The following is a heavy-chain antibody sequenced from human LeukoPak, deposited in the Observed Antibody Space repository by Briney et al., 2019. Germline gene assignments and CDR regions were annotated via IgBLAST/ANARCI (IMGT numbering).Heavy chain of an antibody. Sequence: GGSLGLSCAAPGFTFSGSAMHWVRQASGKGLEWVGRIRSKANSYATAYAASVKGRFTISRDDSKNTAYLQMNSLKTEDTAVYYCTTYSSSSADYWGQGTLVTVSS. CDR1: GFTFSGSA. D-gene: IGHD6-6*01. J-gene: IGHJ4*02. CDR2: IRSKANSYAT. V-gene: IGHV3-73*01. CDR3: TTYSSSSADY.